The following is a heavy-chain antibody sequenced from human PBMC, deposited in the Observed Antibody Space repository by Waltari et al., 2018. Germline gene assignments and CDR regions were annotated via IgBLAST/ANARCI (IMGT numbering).Heavy chain of an antibody. J-gene: IGHJ4*02. CDR2: ISGDGNTI. CDR1: GCYFNNYN. D-gene: IGHD3-16*01. V-gene: IGHV3-48*01. Sequence: VRLVESGGDLVRPGGSLRPSCATSGCYFNNYNMNWVRQAPGKGLEWLSYISGDGNTIYYADSVKGRFTVSRDNARDSVYLQVNSLRADDTALYFCARVWGRGYLDYWGQGTLVTVSS. CDR3: ARVWGRGYLDY.